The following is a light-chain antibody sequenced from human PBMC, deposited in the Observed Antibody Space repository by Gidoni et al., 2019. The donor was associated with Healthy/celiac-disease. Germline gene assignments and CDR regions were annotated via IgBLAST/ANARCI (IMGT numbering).Light chain of an antibody. CDR3: LSADSSGTSRV. V-gene: IGLV3-16*01. CDR2: KDS. J-gene: IGLJ3*02. CDR1: ALPKKY. Sequence: SYELTQPPSVSVSLGQMARITCSGEALPKKYAYWYQQKPGQFPVLVIYKDSERPSGIPERFSGSSSGTIVTLTISGGQAEDEADYYCLSADSSGTSRVFGGGTKLTVL.